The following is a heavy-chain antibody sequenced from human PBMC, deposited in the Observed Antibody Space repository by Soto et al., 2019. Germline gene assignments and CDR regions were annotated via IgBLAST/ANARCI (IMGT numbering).Heavy chain of an antibody. CDR1: GFTFSSYE. Sequence: PGGSLRLSCAASGFTFSSYEMNWVRQAPGKGLEWGSYISSSGSTIYYADSVKGRFTISRDNPKNSLYLQMNSLRAEDTAVYYCAREVEYSCGKNWFDPWGQGT. D-gene: IGHD5-18*01. CDR2: ISSSGSTI. V-gene: IGHV3-48*03. J-gene: IGHJ5*02. CDR3: AREVEYSCGKNWFDP.